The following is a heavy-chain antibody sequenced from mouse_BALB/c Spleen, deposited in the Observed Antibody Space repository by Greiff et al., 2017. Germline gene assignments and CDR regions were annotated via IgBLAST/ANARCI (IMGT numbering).Heavy chain of an antibody. CDR1: GFTFSSFG. D-gene: IGHD2-4*01. CDR3: ARSLDYGWYFDV. Sequence: DVMLVESGGGLVQPGGSRKLSCAASGFTFSSFGMHWVRQAPDKGLEWVAYISSGSSTINYADTVKGSFTISRDNPKTTLFLQMTSLRSEDTAMYYCARSLDYGWYFDVWGAGTTVTVSS. J-gene: IGHJ1*01. CDR2: ISSGSSTI. V-gene: IGHV5-17*02.